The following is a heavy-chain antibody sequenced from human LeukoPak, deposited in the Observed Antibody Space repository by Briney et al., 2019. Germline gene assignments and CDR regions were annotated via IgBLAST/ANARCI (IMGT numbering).Heavy chain of an antibody. CDR3: AEEGDDSVDY. CDR1: GFTFSSYS. J-gene: IGHJ4*02. Sequence: GGSLRLSCAASGFTFSSYSMNWVRQAPGKGLEWVSYISSSSSTIYYADSVKGRSTISRDNAKNTLYLQMNSLRAEDTAVYYCAEEGDDSVDYWGQGTLVTVSS. V-gene: IGHV3-48*04. D-gene: IGHD3-22*01. CDR2: ISSSSSTI.